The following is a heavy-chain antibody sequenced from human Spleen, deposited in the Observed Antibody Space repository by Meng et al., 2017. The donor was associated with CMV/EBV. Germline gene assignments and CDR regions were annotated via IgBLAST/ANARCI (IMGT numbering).Heavy chain of an antibody. CDR3: ARDNDWGPDY. CDR2: IYPNSGGT. J-gene: IGHJ4*02. D-gene: IGHD3-9*01. Sequence: ASVKVSCKPSGYTFTDHYFHWVRQAPGQGLEWMGWIYPNSGGTHYAQKFQGRLTVTPDTSISTGYMEMRSLGSDDTAVYYCARDNDWGPDYWGQGTLVTVSS. V-gene: IGHV1-2*02. CDR1: GYTFTDHY.